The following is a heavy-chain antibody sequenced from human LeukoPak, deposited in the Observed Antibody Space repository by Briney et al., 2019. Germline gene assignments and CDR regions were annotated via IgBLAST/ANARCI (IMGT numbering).Heavy chain of an antibody. CDR1: GGSISSSSYY. J-gene: IGHJ6*03. CDR3: ARHGWQQLVYYYYYYMDV. V-gene: IGHV4-39*01. D-gene: IGHD6-13*01. Sequence: SETLSLTCTVSGGSISSSSYYWGWIRQPPGKGLEWIGSIYYSGSTYYNPSLKSRVTISVDTSKNQFSLKLSSVTAADTAVYYCARHGWQQLVYYYYYYMDVWGKGTTVTVSS. CDR2: IYYSGST.